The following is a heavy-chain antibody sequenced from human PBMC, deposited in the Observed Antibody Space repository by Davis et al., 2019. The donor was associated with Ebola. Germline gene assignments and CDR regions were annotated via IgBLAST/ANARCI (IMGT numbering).Heavy chain of an antibody. D-gene: IGHD6-13*01. CDR2: IYPGDSDT. V-gene: IGHV5-51*01. CDR1: GYSFTSYW. J-gene: IGHJ5*02. Sequence: GESLKISCKGSGYSFTSYWIGWVRQMPGKGLEWMGIIYPGDSDTRYSPSFQGQVTISADKSISTAYLQWSSLKASDTAMYYCARLREAAAGIRWFDPWGQGTLVTVSS. CDR3: ARLREAAAGIRWFDP.